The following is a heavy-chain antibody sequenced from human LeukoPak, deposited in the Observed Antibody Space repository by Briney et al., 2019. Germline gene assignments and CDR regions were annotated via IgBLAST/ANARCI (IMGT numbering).Heavy chain of an antibody. CDR2: ISSSSSYI. J-gene: IGHJ4*02. V-gene: IGHV3-21*01. Sequence: PGGSLRLSRAASGFTFSSYSMNWVRQAPGKGLEWVSSISSSSSYIYYADSVKGRFTISRDNAKNSLYLQMNSLRAEDTAVYYCARDFGDSSGFDYWGQGTLVTVSS. CDR1: GFTFSSYS. D-gene: IGHD6-19*01. CDR3: ARDFGDSSGFDY.